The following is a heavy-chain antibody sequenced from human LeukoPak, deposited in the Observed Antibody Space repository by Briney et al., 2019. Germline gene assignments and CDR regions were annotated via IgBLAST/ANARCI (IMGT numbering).Heavy chain of an antibody. V-gene: IGHV4-39*07. J-gene: IGHJ4*02. CDR2: IYYSGST. CDR3: ARDLVGSSYVFDY. D-gene: IGHD2-2*01. Sequence: SETLSLTCTVSGGSISSSSYYWGWIRQPPGKGLEGIGSIYYSGSTYYNPSLKSLVTISVDTSKTQSSLQLSSVTAADTAVYYCARDLVGSSYVFDYWGQGTLVTVSS. CDR1: GGSISSSSYY.